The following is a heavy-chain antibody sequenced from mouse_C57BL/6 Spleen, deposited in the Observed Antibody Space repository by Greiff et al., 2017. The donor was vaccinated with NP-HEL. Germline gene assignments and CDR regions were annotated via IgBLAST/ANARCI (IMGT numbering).Heavy chain of an antibody. J-gene: IGHJ1*03. V-gene: IGHV1-69*01. CDR1: GYTFTSYW. CDR3: ARSNYGYWYFDV. D-gene: IGHD2-5*01. CDR2: IDPSDSYT. Sequence: QVQLKQPGAELVMPGASVKLSCKASGYTFTSYWMHWVKQRPGQGLEWIGEIDPSDSYTNYNQKFKGKSTLTVDKSSSTAYMQLSSLTSEDSAVYYCARSNYGYWYFDVWGTGTTVTVSS.